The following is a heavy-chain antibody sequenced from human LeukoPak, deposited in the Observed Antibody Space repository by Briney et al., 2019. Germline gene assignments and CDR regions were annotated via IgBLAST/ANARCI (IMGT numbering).Heavy chain of an antibody. CDR3: ARQMTPHGNFDY. CDR1: GFTFSSYW. V-gene: IGHV3-74*01. J-gene: IGHJ4*02. D-gene: IGHD1-26*01. CDR2: CNSDGSST. Sequence: PGGSLRLSCAASGFTFSSYWMHWVRQAPGKGLVWVSRCNSDGSSTSYADSVKGRFTISRDNAKNSLYLQMNNLRAEDTAVYYCARQMTPHGNFDYWGQGTLVTVSS.